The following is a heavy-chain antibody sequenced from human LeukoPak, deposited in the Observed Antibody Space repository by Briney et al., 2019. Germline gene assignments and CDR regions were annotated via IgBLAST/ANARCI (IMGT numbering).Heavy chain of an antibody. J-gene: IGHJ4*02. CDR2: IRSKAYGGTT. D-gene: IGHD2-2*01. CDR3: TRGGSGVVPAARSY. CDR1: GFTFGDYA. V-gene: IGHV3-49*03. Sequence: PGRSLRLSCTASGFTFGDYAMSWFRQAPGKGLEWVGFIRSKAYGGTTEYAASVKGRFTISRDDSKSIAYLQMNSLKTEDTAVYYCTRGGSGVVPAARSYWGQGTLATVSS.